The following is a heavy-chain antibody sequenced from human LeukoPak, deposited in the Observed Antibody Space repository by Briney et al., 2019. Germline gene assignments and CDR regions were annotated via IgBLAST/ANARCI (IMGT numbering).Heavy chain of an antibody. CDR3: ARRYQTMDV. Sequence: GGSLRLSCAASRFSFSSYEMNWVRQAPGKGLEWVSYISSSGGTTYYADSVRGRFTISRDNAKNSLYLQMNSLRVEDTAVYYCARRYQTMDVWGQGTSVTVSS. CDR1: RFSFSSYE. V-gene: IGHV3-48*03. D-gene: IGHD2-15*01. J-gene: IGHJ6*02. CDR2: ISSSGGTT.